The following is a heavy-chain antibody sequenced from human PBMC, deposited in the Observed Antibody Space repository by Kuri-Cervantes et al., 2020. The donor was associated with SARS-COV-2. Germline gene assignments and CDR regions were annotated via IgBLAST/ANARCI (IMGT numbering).Heavy chain of an antibody. CDR2: IYYSGST. J-gene: IGHJ6*03. V-gene: IGHV4-59*01. D-gene: IGHD2-2*01. CDR1: GGSISSYY. CDR3: AGSSKYYYYMDV. Sequence: GSLRLSCTVSGGSISSYYWSWIRQPPGKGLEWIGYIYYSGSTNYNPSLKSRVTISVDTSKNQLSLKLSSVTAADTAVYYCAGSSKYYYYMDVWGKGTTVTVSS.